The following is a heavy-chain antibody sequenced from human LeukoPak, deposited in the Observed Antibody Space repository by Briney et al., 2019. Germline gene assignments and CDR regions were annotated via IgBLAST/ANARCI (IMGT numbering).Heavy chain of an antibody. CDR1: GFTFSSYG. CDR3: AREWTTVVTTFDY. D-gene: IGHD4-23*01. J-gene: IGHJ4*02. CDR2: ISSSGSTI. Sequence: GGSLRLSCAASGFTFSSYGMHWVRQAPGKGLEWVSYISSSGSTIYYADSVKGRFTISRDNAKNSLYLQMNSLRAEDTAVYYCAREWTTVVTTFDYWGQGTLVTVSS. V-gene: IGHV3-48*04.